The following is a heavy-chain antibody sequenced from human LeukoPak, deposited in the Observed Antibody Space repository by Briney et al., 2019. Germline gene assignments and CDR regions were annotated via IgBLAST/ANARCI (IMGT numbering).Heavy chain of an antibody. D-gene: IGHD6-19*01. Sequence: SETLSLTCNVSGDSISSGSYYWSWIRQPAGKGLEWIGRMSSSGISTYSPSLKSRVTISIDTSRNQFSMNLNSVTAADTAVYYCAKGAGPPWFDPWGQGTLVTVSS. CDR2: MSSSGIS. J-gene: IGHJ5*02. CDR3: AKGAGPPWFDP. V-gene: IGHV4-61*02. CDR1: GDSISSGSYY.